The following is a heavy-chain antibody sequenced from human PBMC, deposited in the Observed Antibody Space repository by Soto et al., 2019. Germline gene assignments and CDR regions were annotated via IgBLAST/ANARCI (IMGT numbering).Heavy chain of an antibody. CDR3: ARQFKVTTTRAPSYYGMDV. J-gene: IGHJ6*02. V-gene: IGHV6-1*01. CDR1: GDSVSSSSVT. Sequence: SQTLSLTCAISGDSVSSSSVTWNWIRQSPSRGLEWLGRTYYRSKWYNDYAVSVKSRITINPDTSKNQFSLQLNSVTPEDTAVYYCARQFKVTTTRAPSYYGMDVWGQGTTVTVSS. CDR2: TYYRSKWYN. D-gene: IGHD4-17*01.